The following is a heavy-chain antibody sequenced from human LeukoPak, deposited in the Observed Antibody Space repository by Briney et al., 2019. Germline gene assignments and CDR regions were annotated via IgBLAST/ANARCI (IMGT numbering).Heavy chain of an antibody. Sequence: SVKVSCKASGGTFSSYAISWVRQAPGPGLEWMGGIIPIFGTANYAQKFQGRVTITTDESTSTAYMELSSLRSEDTAVYYCASYYYYDSSGYYDFDYWGQGTLVTVSS. V-gene: IGHV1-69*05. D-gene: IGHD3-22*01. J-gene: IGHJ4*02. CDR2: IIPIFGTA. CDR3: ASYYYYDSSGYYDFDY. CDR1: GGTFSSYA.